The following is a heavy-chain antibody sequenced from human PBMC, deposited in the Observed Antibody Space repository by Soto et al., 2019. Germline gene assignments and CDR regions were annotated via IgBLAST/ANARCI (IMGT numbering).Heavy chain of an antibody. Sequence: GGSLRLSCATSGFAFSGHWMSWVRQAPGKGLEWVATIKQDGSEKYYVDSVKGRFTISRDNAKNSLFLQMNSLRAEDTAVYYCARLAGSTTIYDYWGQGTLVTVSS. CDR2: IKQDGSEK. V-gene: IGHV3-7*01. D-gene: IGHD1-1*01. CDR1: GFAFSGHW. CDR3: ARLAGSTTIYDY. J-gene: IGHJ4*02.